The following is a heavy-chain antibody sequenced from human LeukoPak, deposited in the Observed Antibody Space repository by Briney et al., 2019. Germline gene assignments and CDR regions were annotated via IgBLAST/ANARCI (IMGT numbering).Heavy chain of an antibody. J-gene: IGHJ4*02. D-gene: IGHD3-16*01. CDR2: IIPIFGTA. CDR3: GRKGGGEGFFNPFNY. Sequence: SVKVSCKASGGTFSSYAISWVRQAPGQGLEWMGGIIPIFGTANYAQKFQGRVTITADESTSTAYMELSSLRSEDTAVYYCGRKGGGEGFFNPFNYGGRETLVPVS. CDR1: GGTFSSYA. V-gene: IGHV1-69*13.